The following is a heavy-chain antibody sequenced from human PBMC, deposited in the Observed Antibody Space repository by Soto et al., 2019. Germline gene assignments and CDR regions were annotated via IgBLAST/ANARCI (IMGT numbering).Heavy chain of an antibody. D-gene: IGHD6-13*01. CDR1: GYSFTSYW. Sequence: PGESLKISCKGSGYSFTSYWISWVRQMPGKGLEWMGRIDPSDSYTNYSPSFQGHVTISADKSISTAYLQWSSLKASDTAMYYCARRYTYSSSWYALNYGMDVWGQGTTVTV. CDR2: IDPSDSYT. V-gene: IGHV5-10-1*01. J-gene: IGHJ6*02. CDR3: ARRYTYSSSWYALNYGMDV.